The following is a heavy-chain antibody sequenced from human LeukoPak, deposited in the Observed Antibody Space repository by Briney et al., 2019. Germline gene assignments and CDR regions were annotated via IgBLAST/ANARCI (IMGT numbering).Heavy chain of an antibody. J-gene: IGHJ4*02. D-gene: IGHD6-13*01. V-gene: IGHV1-2*02. CDR2: INPNSGGT. CDR3: AREADGIAAAGFDY. CDR1: GYTFTGYY. Sequence: ASVKVSCKASGYTFTGYYMHWVRQAPGQGLEWMGWINPNSGGTNYAQKFQGRVTMTRDTSISTAYMELSGLRSDDTAVYYCAREADGIAAAGFDYWGQGTLVTVSS.